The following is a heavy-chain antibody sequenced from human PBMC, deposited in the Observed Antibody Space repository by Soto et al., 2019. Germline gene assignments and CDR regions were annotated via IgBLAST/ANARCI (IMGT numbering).Heavy chain of an antibody. CDR3: LSHTCPASYSLGY. D-gene: IGHD2-21*01. V-gene: IGHV3-21*01. J-gene: IGHJ4*02. CDR1: GFTFSDYS. CDR2: ISYNSAAI. Sequence: GALRLSCAASGFTFSDYSTNWVRQAPGKGLEWVSSISYNSAAIFYGDSVKGRFIISRDNTENSLYLQMNSLRAEDTAVYFCLSHTCPASYSLGYWALGTLVTVS.